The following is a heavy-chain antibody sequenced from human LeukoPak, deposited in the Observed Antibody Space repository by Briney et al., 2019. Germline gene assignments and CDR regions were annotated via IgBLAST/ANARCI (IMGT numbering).Heavy chain of an antibody. CDR3: ARGLGDYGDYVVDY. V-gene: IGHV3-30-3*01. J-gene: IGHJ4*02. CDR1: GFTFSSYA. CDR2: ISYDGSNK. Sequence: GRSLRLSCAASGFTFSSYAMHWVRQAPGKGLEWVAVISYDGSNKYYADSVKGRFTISSDNSKNTLYLQMNSLRAEDTAVYYCARGLGDYGDYVVDYWGQGTLVTVSS. D-gene: IGHD4-17*01.